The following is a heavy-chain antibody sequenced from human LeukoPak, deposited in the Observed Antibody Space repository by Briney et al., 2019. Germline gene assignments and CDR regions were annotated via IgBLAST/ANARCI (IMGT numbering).Heavy chain of an antibody. J-gene: IGHJ4*02. Sequence: EASVKVSCTASGGTFSSYAISCARQAPGQGLEWMGRIIPILGIANYAQKFQGRVTITADKSTSTAYMELSSPRSADTALYYCARDPQAAADGGVWGQGTPVTASS. D-gene: IGHD6-13*01. CDR2: IIPILGIA. CDR1: GGTFSSYA. V-gene: IGHV1-69*04. CDR3: ARDPQAAADGGV.